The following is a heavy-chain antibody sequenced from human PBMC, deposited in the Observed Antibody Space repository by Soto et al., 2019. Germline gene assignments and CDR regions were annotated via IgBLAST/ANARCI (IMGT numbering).Heavy chain of an antibody. CDR3: ARAPNWNYESGYFDY. Sequence: PGGSLRLSCAASGFTFTNYAMSWVRRAPGEGLEWVSSMSGSGGSTYYADSVKGRFTISRDNSRNTLYLQMNSLRAEDTAVYYCARAPNWNYESGYFDYWGQGTLVTVSS. V-gene: IGHV3-23*01. CDR2: MSGSGGST. CDR1: GFTFTNYA. J-gene: IGHJ4*02. D-gene: IGHD1-7*01.